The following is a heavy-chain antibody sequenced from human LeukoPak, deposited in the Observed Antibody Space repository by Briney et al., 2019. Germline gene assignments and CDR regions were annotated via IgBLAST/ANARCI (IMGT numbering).Heavy chain of an antibody. CDR2: IYYSGST. D-gene: IGHD6-13*01. V-gene: IGHV4-59*01. J-gene: IGHJ4*02. CDR1: GGSISSYY. CDR3: ARGGARGSSWKY. Sequence: SETLSLTCTVSGGSISSYYWSWIRQPPGKGLEWIGYIYYSGSTNYNPSLKSRVTISVDTSENQFSLKLSSVTAADTAVYYCARGGARGSSWKYWGQGTLVTVSS.